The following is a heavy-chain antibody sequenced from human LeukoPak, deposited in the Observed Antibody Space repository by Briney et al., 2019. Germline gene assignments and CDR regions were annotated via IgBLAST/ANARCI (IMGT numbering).Heavy chain of an antibody. J-gene: IGHJ6*03. CDR1: GGSISSSSYY. V-gene: IGHV4-39*01. Sequence: SETLSLTCTVSGGSISSSSYYWGWIRHPPGKGLEWIGSIYYSGSTYHNPSLKSRVTISVDTSKTQCSLKLSSVTAADTAVYYCAGGGYWGYYYYMDVWGKGTTVTVSS. CDR2: IYYSGST. D-gene: IGHD2-21*01. CDR3: AGGGYWGYYYYMDV.